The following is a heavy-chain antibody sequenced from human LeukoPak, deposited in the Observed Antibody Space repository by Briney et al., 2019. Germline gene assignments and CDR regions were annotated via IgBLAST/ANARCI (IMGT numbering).Heavy chain of an antibody. Sequence: PGGSLRLSCAASGFTFSSYGMHWVRQAPGKGLEWVAFIRYDGSNKYYADSVKGRFTISRDNSKNTLYLQMNSLRAEDTAVYYYAKSLWFSVPPQFDYWGQGTLVTVSS. CDR1: GFTFSSYG. CDR3: AKSLWFSVPPQFDY. D-gene: IGHD3-10*01. J-gene: IGHJ4*02. CDR2: IRYDGSNK. V-gene: IGHV3-30*02.